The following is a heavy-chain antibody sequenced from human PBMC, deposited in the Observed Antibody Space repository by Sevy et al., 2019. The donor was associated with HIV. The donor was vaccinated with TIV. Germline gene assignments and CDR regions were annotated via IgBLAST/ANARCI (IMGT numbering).Heavy chain of an antibody. CDR3: ARWGGGYDFWSGYHNYFDY. Sequence: GGSLRLSCAASGFTFSSYWMSWVRQAPGKGLEWVANIKQDGSEKYDVDSVKGRFTISRDNAKNSLYLQMNSLRAEDTAVYYCARWGGGYDFWSGYHNYFDYWGQGTLVTVSS. J-gene: IGHJ4*02. D-gene: IGHD3-3*01. CDR1: GFTFSSYW. CDR2: IKQDGSEK. V-gene: IGHV3-7*01.